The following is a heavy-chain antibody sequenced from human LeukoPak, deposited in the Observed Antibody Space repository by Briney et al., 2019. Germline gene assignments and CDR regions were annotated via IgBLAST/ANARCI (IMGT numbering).Heavy chain of an antibody. J-gene: IGHJ3*02. D-gene: IGHD1-26*01. V-gene: IGHV1-3*01. CDR3: AGGEIVGATQRAFDI. Sequence: ASVKVSCKASGYTCTSYAMHWVRQAPGQRLEWMGWINAGNGNTKYSQKFQGRVTITRDTSASTAYMELSSLRSEDTAVYYCAGGEIVGATQRAFDIWGQGTMVTVSS. CDR1: GYTCTSYA. CDR2: INAGNGNT.